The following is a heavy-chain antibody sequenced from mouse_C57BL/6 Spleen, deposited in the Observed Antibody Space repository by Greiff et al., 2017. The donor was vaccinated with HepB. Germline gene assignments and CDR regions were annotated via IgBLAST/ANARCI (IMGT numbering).Heavy chain of an antibody. D-gene: IGHD4-1*01. V-gene: IGHV5-17*01. CDR1: GFTFSDYG. CDR3: ARPTSGTLYAMDY. CDR2: ISSGSSTI. Sequence: DVMLVESGGGLVKPGGSLKLSCAASGFTFSDYGMHWVRQAPEKGLEWVAYISSGSSTIYYADTVKGRFTISRDNANNTLFLQMTSLRSEDTAMYYCARPTSGTLYAMDYWGQGTSVTVSS. J-gene: IGHJ4*01.